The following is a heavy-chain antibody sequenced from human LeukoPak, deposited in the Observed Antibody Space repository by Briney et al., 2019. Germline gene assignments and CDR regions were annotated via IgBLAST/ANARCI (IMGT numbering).Heavy chain of an antibody. Sequence: WGSLRLSCAASGFTFSNYTMSWVRQGPGRGLEWVSIISIGSDSTDHAFSVKGRFTISGDNSQNSLYLQMNSVRAEDTGVYYCAQGPRPDITVAHTVEKWGQGTLVTVSS. J-gene: IGHJ4*02. CDR3: AQGPRPDITVAHTVEK. CDR1: GFTFSNYT. V-gene: IGHV3-23*01. D-gene: IGHD6-19*01. CDR2: ISIGSDST.